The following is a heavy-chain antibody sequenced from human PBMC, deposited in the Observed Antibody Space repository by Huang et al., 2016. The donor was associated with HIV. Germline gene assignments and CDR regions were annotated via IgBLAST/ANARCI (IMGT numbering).Heavy chain of an antibody. CDR2: INSDGTYI. Sequence: EVRFQESGGGKVPPGGSLKLSCLACGFTFLVFWMPWACQVPGEGWVWVARINSDGTYIDYADSVRRRFVVSRNNARNILSLEMSSLRPEDTGVYFCAVGGRTASYFHFDPRGQGIPVIV. CDR3: AVGGRTASYFHFDP. CDR1: GFTFLVFW. D-gene: IGHD3-9*01. V-gene: IGHV3-74*01. J-gene: IGHJ5*02.